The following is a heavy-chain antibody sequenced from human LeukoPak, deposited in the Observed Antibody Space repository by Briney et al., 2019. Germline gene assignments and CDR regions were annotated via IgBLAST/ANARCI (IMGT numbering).Heavy chain of an antibody. Sequence: SETLSLTCTVSGGSISSYYWSWIRQPPGKGLEWIGEINHSGSTNYNPSLKSRVTISVDTSKNQFSLKLSSVTAADTAVYYCAREGSSGWQADYWGQGTLVTVSS. D-gene: IGHD6-19*01. CDR3: AREGSSGWQADY. CDR2: INHSGST. CDR1: GGSISSYY. V-gene: IGHV4-34*01. J-gene: IGHJ4*02.